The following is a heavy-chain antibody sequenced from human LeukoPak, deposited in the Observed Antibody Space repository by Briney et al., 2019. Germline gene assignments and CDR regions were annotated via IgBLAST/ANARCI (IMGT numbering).Heavy chain of an antibody. CDR1: GGSISSGGYS. J-gene: IGHJ4*02. D-gene: IGHD1-26*01. Sequence: SETLSLTCAVSGGSISSGGYSWSWIRQPPGKGLEWIGYIYYSGSSYYNPSLKSRVTISVDTPKNQLSLKLSSVTAADTAVYYCARGGSGSQYFDYWGQGTLVTVSS. CDR2: IYYSGSS. CDR3: ARGGSGSQYFDY. V-gene: IGHV4-30-4*01.